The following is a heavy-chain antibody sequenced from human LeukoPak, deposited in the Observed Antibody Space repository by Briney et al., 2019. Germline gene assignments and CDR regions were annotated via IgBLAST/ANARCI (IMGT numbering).Heavy chain of an antibody. CDR3: AREHYGDYTYYFDY. Sequence: GGSLRLSCAASGFTFSSYAMHWVRQAPGKGLEWVAVISYDGSNKYYADSVKGRFTISRDNSKNTLYLQMNSLRAEDTAVYYCAREHYGDYTYYFDYWGQGTLATVSS. CDR2: ISYDGSNK. D-gene: IGHD4-17*01. V-gene: IGHV3-30-3*01. J-gene: IGHJ4*02. CDR1: GFTFSSYA.